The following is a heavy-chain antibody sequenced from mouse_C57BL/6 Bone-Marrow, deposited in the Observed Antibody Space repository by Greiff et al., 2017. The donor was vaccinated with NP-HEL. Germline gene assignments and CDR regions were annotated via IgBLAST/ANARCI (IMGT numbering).Heavy chain of an antibody. CDR3: AIYGRAWFAY. CDR2: ILPGSGST. CDR1: GYTFTGYW. D-gene: IGHD1-1*01. V-gene: IGHV1-9*01. Sequence: VQLQESGAELMKPGASVKLSCKATGYTFTGYWIEWVKQRPGHGLEWIGEILPGSGSTNSNEKFKGKATFTADTTSNTAYMQLSSLTTEDSAIYYCAIYGRAWFAYWGQGTLVTVSA. J-gene: IGHJ3*01.